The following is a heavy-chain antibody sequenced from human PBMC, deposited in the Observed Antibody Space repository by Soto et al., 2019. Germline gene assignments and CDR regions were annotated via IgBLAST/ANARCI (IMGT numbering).Heavy chain of an antibody. CDR3: AKRRGAGGHFDY. CDR1: GFTFSSYA. CDR2: VSIGGST. Sequence: GGSLRLSCAASGFTFSSYAMGWVRQGPGKGLEWVAVVSIGGSTHYADSVRGRFTISRDNSKNTLSLQMNSLTAEDTAIYFCAKRRGAGGHFDYWGQGALVTVSS. J-gene: IGHJ4*02. D-gene: IGHD2-15*01. V-gene: IGHV3-23*01.